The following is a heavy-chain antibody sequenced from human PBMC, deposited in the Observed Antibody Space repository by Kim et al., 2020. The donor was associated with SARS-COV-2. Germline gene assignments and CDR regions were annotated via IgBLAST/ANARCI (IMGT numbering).Heavy chain of an antibody. J-gene: IGHJ4*02. Sequence: YSPSFQGQVTISADKSISTAYLQWSSLKASDTAMYYCARLGTAAGTADYWGQGTLVTVSS. CDR3: ARLGTAAGTADY. V-gene: IGHV5-51*01. D-gene: IGHD6-13*01.